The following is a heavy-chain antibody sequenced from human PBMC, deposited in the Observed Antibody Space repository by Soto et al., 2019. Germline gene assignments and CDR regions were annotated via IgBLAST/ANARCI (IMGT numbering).Heavy chain of an antibody. D-gene: IGHD5-18*01. J-gene: IGHJ4*02. CDR2: ISYDGSNK. CDR3: AKSWVQLWSGGFDY. CDR1: GFTFSSYG. Sequence: PGGSLILSCAASGFTFSSYGMHWVRQAPGKGLEWVAVISYDGSNKYYADSVKGRFTISRDNSKNTLYLQMNSLRAEDTAVYYCAKSWVQLWSGGFDYWGQGTLVTVSS. V-gene: IGHV3-30*18.